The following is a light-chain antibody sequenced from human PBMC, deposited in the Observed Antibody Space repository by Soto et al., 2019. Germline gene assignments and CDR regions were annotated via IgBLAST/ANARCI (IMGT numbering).Light chain of an antibody. V-gene: IGLV1-47*01. Sequence: QAVVTQPPSASGTPGQRVTISCSGSSYNIGSNYVYWYQQLPVTAPKLLIYRNNQRPSGVPDRFSGSKSGTSASLAISGLRSEDEADYYCAAWADSLSGVVFGGGTKLTVL. CDR1: SYNIGSNY. CDR3: AAWADSLSGVV. CDR2: RNN. J-gene: IGLJ2*01.